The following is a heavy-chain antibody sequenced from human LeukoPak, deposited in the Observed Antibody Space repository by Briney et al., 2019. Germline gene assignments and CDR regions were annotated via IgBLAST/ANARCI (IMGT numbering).Heavy chain of an antibody. CDR1: EFTFSRYW. V-gene: IGHV3-74*01. CDR3: ARSPSEVGGYYPEYFRH. J-gene: IGHJ3*01. Sequence: GGSLRLSCEASEFTFSRYWMHWVRQPPGKGLVWVSRIRSDGKTNYADSVKGRFTISRDNAKNTVSLQMDSLRAEDTGVYYCARSPSEVGGYYPEYFRHWGQGTMVTVSS. D-gene: IGHD3-22*01. CDR2: IRSDGKT.